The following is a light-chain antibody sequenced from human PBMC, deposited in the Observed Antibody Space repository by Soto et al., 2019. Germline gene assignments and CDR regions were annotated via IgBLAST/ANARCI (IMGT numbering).Light chain of an antibody. CDR1: QSVSSY. J-gene: IGKJ3*01. V-gene: IGKV3-11*01. CDR3: QQRGNWPPT. CDR2: DAS. Sequence: EVVLTQSPAILSLSPGERATLSCRASQSVSSYLAWYQQKPGQTPRLLIYDASNRATGIPARFCGSGSGTDFTLTISSLEPEDFAVYFCQQRGNWPPTFGPGTKVDI.